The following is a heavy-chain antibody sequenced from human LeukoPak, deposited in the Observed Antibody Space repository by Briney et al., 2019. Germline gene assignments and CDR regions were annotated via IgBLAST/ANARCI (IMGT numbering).Heavy chain of an antibody. D-gene: IGHD1-26*01. V-gene: IGHV3-21*01. CDR1: GFTFSSYS. Sequence: PGGSLRLSCAASGFTFSSYSMNWVRQAPGKGLEWVLSISSSSSYIYYADSVKGRFTISRDNAKNSLYLQMNSLRAEDTAVYYCARGFQGGSYINWFDPWGQGTLVTVSS. J-gene: IGHJ5*02. CDR2: ISSSSSYI. CDR3: ARGFQGGSYINWFDP.